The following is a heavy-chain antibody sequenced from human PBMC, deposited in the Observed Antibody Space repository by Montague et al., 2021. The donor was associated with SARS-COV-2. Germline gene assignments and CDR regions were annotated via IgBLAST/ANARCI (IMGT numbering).Heavy chain of an antibody. V-gene: IGHV1-18*01. CDR3: ARAVKGQWLVRSDYYYYMAV. J-gene: IGHJ6*03. D-gene: IGHD6-19*01. CDR1: GYTFTSYG. CDR2: ISAYNGNT. Sequence: SVKVSCKASGYTFTSYGISWVRQAPGQGLEWMGWISAYNGNTNYAQKLQGRVTMTTDTSTSTAYMELRSLRSDDTAVYYCARAVKGQWLVRSDYYYYMAVWGKGTTVTVSS.